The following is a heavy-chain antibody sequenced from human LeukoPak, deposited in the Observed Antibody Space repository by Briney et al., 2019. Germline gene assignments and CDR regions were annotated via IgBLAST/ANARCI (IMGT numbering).Heavy chain of an antibody. CDR1: GDSVSRNTAG. V-gene: IGHV6-1*01. CDR3: ARGGMITFGGVIAPFDY. CDR2: TYYRSKWYS. J-gene: IGHJ4*02. Sequence: SQTLSLTCAISGDSVSRNTAGWNWIRQSPSRGLEWLGRTYYRSKWYSDFAPSVRNRITINPDTSKNQFSLKLSSVTAADTAVYYCARGGMITFGGVIAPFDYWGQGTLVTVSS. D-gene: IGHD3-16*02.